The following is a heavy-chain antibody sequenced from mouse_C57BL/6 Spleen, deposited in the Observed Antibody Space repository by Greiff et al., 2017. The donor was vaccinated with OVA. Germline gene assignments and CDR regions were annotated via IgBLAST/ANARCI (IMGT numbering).Heavy chain of an antibody. J-gene: IGHJ2*01. V-gene: IGHV1-19*01. D-gene: IGHD1-1*01. CDR1: GYTFTDYY. CDR3: ARGGLSYSYYFDY. CDR2: INPYNGGT. Sequence: VQLQQSGPVLVKPGASVKMSCKASGYTFTDYYMNWVKQSHGKSLEWIGVINPYNGGTSYNQKFKGKATLTVDKSSSTAYMELNSLTSEDSAVYYCARGGLSYSYYFDYWGQGTTLTVSS.